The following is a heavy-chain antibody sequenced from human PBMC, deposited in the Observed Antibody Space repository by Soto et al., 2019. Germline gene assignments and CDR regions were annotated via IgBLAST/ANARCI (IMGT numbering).Heavy chain of an antibody. CDR1: GFTFSNAW. D-gene: IGHD3-3*01. CDR3: TTGYDFWSGYYPFDY. CDR2: IKSKTDGGTT. Sequence: GGSLRLSCAASGFTFSNAWMSWVRQAPGKGLEWVGHIKSKTDGGTTDYAAPVKGRFTISRDDSKNTLYLQMNSLKTEDTAVYYCTTGYDFWSGYYPFDYWGQGTLVTVSS. J-gene: IGHJ4*02. V-gene: IGHV3-15*01.